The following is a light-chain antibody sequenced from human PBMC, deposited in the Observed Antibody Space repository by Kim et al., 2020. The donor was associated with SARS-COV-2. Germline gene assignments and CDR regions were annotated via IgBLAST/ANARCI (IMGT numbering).Light chain of an antibody. Sequence: SYELTQPLSVSVALGQTARITCGGDKIENKNVNWYQQKPGQAPVLVIYRDSNRPSVVPERFSGSNSGNAATLTISSDQAGDEADYYCQVWDSNAGVIFGGGTQLTVL. J-gene: IGLJ2*01. CDR1: KIENKN. CDR3: QVWDSNAGVI. CDR2: RDS. V-gene: IGLV3-9*01.